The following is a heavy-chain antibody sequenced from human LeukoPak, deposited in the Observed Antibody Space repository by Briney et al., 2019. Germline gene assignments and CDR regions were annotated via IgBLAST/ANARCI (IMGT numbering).Heavy chain of an antibody. V-gene: IGHV1-18*01. CDR2: ISAHNGNT. D-gene: IGHD3-22*01. CDR3: ATTPGDYYDSSGYYQLGY. J-gene: IGHJ4*02. CDR1: GYTFTSYG. Sequence: ASVTVSCTASGYTFTSYGISWVRQAPGQGLEWMGWISAHNGNTNYAQKFQGRVTMTEDTSTDTAYMELSSLRSEDTAVYYCATTPGDYYDSSGYYQLGYWGQGTLVTVSS.